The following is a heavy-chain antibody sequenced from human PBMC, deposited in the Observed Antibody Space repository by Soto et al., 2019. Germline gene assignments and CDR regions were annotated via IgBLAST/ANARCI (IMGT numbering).Heavy chain of an antibody. CDR1: GFTFTRYS. V-gene: IGHV3-21*06. CDR3: ARESEDLTSNFDY. Sequence: GSLILSRAASGFTFTRYSMNWVRQAPGKGLEWVSSISSTTNYIYYGDSMKGRFTISRDNAKNSLYLEMNSLRAEDTAVYYCARESEDLTSNFDYWGQGTLVTVSS. J-gene: IGHJ4*02. CDR2: ISSTTNYI.